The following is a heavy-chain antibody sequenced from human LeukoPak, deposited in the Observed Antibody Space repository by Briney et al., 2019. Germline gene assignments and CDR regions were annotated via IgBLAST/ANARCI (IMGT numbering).Heavy chain of an antibody. Sequence: ASVTVSCTASGYTFTIYGISWVRQAPGQGKEGMGWISAYNGNTNYAQKLQGRVTITTDTSTSTAYMELRSLRSDDTAVYYCARDKFGIAVAGTSGIDYWGQGTLVTVSS. V-gene: IGHV1-18*01. CDR1: GYTFTIYG. D-gene: IGHD6-19*01. CDR2: ISAYNGNT. CDR3: ARDKFGIAVAGTSGIDY. J-gene: IGHJ4*02.